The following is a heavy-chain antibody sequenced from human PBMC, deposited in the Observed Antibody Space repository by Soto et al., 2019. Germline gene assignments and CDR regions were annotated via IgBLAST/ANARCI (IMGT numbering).Heavy chain of an antibody. J-gene: IGHJ4*02. Sequence: PWGSLLLSCVPSVFTFSIYDMHRVRQATGKGLEWVSAIGTAGDTYYPGSVKGRFTISRENAKNSLYLQMNSLRAGDTAVYYCPRLGVCSSGRYCFDYWGQGTMVTVSS. CDR1: VFTFSIYD. D-gene: IGHD6-19*01. V-gene: IGHV3-13*01. CDR3: PRLGVCSSGRYCFDY. CDR2: IGTAGDT.